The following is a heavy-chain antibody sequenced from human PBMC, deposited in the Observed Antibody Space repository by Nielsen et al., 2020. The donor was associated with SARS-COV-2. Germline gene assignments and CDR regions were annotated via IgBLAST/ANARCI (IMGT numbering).Heavy chain of an antibody. D-gene: IGHD3-3*01. V-gene: IGHV3-33*01. CDR2: IWYDGSNK. J-gene: IGHJ4*02. CDR3: ARDNDFWSGYYLDY. Sequence: GESLKISCAASGFTFSSYGMHWVRQAPGKGLEWVAVIWYDGSNKHYADSVKGRFTISRDNSKNTLYLQMNSLRAEDTAVYYCARDNDFWSGYYLDYWGQGTLVTVSS. CDR1: GFTFSSYG.